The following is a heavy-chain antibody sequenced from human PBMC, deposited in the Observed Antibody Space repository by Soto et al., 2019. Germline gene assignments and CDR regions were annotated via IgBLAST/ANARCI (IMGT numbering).Heavy chain of an antibody. V-gene: IGHV4-59*01. CDR3: AKNGQPPYYYYGLDV. CDR2: IYYSGST. CDR1: GGSRSSYY. J-gene: IGHJ6*02. Sequence: PSETLSLTCTVSGGSRSSYYWSWVRQPPGKGLEWIEEIYYSGSTNYNPSLKSRVTISVDTSKNQFSLKLSSVTAADTAVYYCAKNGQPPYYYYGLDVWGQGTKVTVSS. D-gene: IGHD2-8*01.